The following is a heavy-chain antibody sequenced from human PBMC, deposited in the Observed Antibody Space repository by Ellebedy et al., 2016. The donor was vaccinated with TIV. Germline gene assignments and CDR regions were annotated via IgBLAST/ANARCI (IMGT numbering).Heavy chain of an antibody. J-gene: IGHJ4*02. V-gene: IGHV4-39*07. Sequence: MPSETLSLTCSVSGDSMTSNDYYWGWIRQPPGKGLEWIGSIYYSGDTYSNRNPSLESRVAISIDTSQKQFSLNVTSVTAAETAIYYCASHRGFYSGWSFDYWGQGTLITVSS. D-gene: IGHD5-12*01. CDR2: IYYSGDT. CDR1: GDSMTSNDYY. CDR3: ASHRGFYSGWSFDY.